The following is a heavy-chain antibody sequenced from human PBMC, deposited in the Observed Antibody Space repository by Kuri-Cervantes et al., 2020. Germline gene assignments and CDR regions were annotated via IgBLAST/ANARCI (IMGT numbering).Heavy chain of an antibody. CDR3: ARTIQGNFDY. Sequence: ASVKVSCKASGYTFTGYYIHWVRQAPGQGLEWMGWINPNTGGTYYAQRFQGRVTLTGDTSISTAYMGLNRLTSDDTAVYFCARTIQGNFDYWGQGTLVTVSS. V-gene: IGHV1-2*02. CDR2: INPNTGGT. CDR1: GYTFTGYY. J-gene: IGHJ4*02. D-gene: IGHD2-21*01.